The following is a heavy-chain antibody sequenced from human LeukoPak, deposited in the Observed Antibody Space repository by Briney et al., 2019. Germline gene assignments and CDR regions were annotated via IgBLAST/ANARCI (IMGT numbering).Heavy chain of an antibody. CDR1: GGSIGTFY. J-gene: IGHJ6*02. CDR3: VREQRSYDFSSSFYVAHGMDV. D-gene: IGHD3-3*01. CDR2: ICYTGST. V-gene: IGHV4-59*01. Sequence: SETLSLTCTVSGGSIGTFYWSWIRRPPEKGLEWIGYICYTGSTNYNPSLKSRVTISVDTSKNQVSLRLTSVTAADTAVYYCVREQRSYDFSSSFYVAHGMDVWGQGTTVIVSS.